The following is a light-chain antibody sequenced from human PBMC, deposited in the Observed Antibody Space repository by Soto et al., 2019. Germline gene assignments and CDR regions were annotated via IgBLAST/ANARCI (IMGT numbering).Light chain of an antibody. CDR1: QSVSSY. CDR3: LQSYSPPYT. Sequence: EIVLTQSPATLSLSPGERATLSCRASQSVSSYFAWYQQKPGQAPRLLIYDASNRATGIPARFSGSGSGTDFTLTISSLQPEDYATYYCLQSYSPPYTFGRGTKLEIK. V-gene: IGKV3-11*01. J-gene: IGKJ2*01. CDR2: DAS.